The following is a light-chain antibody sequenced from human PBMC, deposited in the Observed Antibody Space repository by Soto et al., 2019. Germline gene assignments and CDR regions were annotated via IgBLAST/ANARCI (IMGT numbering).Light chain of an antibody. CDR1: QSVSNNY. CDR2: GAS. Sequence: IVLTQSPGPLSLSTGERATLSCRASQSVSNNYLAWYQQKPGQAPRLLIYGASNRATGIPDRFSGSGSGTDFTLTISRLEPEDFAVYYCQQYGSSGTFGQGTKVDIK. J-gene: IGKJ1*01. CDR3: QQYGSSGT. V-gene: IGKV3-20*01.